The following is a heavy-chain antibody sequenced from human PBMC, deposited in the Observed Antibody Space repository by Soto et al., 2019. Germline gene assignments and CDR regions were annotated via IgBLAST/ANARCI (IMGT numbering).Heavy chain of an antibody. Sequence: PGGSLRLSCAASGFTFSSYSMNWVRQALGKGLEWVSSISSSSSYIYYADSVKGRFTISRDNAKNSLYLQMNSLRAEDTAVYYCARDQSLVKKYYYYYGMDVWGQGTTVTVSS. D-gene: IGHD6-13*01. V-gene: IGHV3-21*01. CDR2: ISSSSSYI. CDR3: ARDQSLVKKYYYYYGMDV. CDR1: GFTFSSYS. J-gene: IGHJ6*02.